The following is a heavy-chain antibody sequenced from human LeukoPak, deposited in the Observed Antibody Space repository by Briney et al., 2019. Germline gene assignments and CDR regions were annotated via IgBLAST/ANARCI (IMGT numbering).Heavy chain of an antibody. J-gene: IGHJ5*02. CDR1: GGSISGYY. CDR2: IHSNGYT. V-gene: IGHV4-4*09. D-gene: IGHD1-26*01. CDR3: AQRQGPMSGTYDYFDP. Sequence: SETLSLTCTVSGGSISGYYWTWIRQPPGQGLEWIAYIHSNGYTNYNPSLRSRVTISVDRSKNQFSLTVTPVTAADTAIYYCAQRQGPMSGTYDYFDPWGQGALVTVSS.